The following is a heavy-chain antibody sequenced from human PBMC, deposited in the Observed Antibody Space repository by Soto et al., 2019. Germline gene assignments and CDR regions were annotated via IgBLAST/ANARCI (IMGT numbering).Heavy chain of an antibody. V-gene: IGHV2-70*01. CDR2: IDWDDDK. CDR3: ARMTYYDILTGYYTNTLDY. J-gene: IGHJ4*02. D-gene: IGHD3-9*01. Sequence: SGPTLVNPTQTLTLTCTFPGFSLSTSGMCVSWIRQPPGKALEWLALIDWDDDKYYSTSLKTRLTISKDTSKNQVVLTMTNMDPVDTATYYCARMTYYDILTGYYTNTLDYWGQGTLVTVSS. CDR1: GFSLSTSGMC.